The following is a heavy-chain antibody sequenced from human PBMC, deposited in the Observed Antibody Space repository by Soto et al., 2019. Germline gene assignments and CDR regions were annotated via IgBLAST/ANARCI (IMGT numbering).Heavy chain of an antibody. CDR1: GGSFSGYS. Sequence: SETLSLTCAVYGGSFSGYSWTWIRQPPGTGLEWIGEINHSGSTNYNPSLKSRVTISVDTSKNQFSLKLSSVTAADTAVYYCARAVRNGYYFSYFDYWGQGTLVPVSS. J-gene: IGHJ4*02. CDR3: ARAVRNGYYFSYFDY. D-gene: IGHD3-22*01. V-gene: IGHV4-34*01. CDR2: INHSGST.